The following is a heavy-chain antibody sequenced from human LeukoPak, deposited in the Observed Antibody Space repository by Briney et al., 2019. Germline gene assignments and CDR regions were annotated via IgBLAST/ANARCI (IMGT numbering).Heavy chain of an antibody. CDR3: ARGPHAADYGDYSYFDY. V-gene: IGHV3-30*03. Sequence: GGSLRLSCAASGFTFSSYGMHWVRQAPGKGLEWVAVISYDGSNKYYADSVKGRFTISRDNSKNTLYLQMNSLRAEDTAMYYCARGPHAADYGDYSYFDYWGQGTLVTVSS. CDR2: ISYDGSNK. J-gene: IGHJ4*02. CDR1: GFTFSSYG. D-gene: IGHD4-17*01.